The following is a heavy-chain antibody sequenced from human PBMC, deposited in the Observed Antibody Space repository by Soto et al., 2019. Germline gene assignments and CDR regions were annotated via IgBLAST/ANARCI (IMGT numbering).Heavy chain of an antibody. Sequence: SETLSLTCTLSDGPISSSSYYWTWIRQPPGKGLQWIGQTNHSGSANYIPALKSRVTISVHTSSSKFSLELGCLRSEDTPVYYCARDIPYCGGVWHDAFDIWGQETMVTASS. J-gene: IGHJ3*02. CDR3: ARDIPYCGGVWHDAFDI. CDR2: TNHSGSA. V-gene: IGHV4-39*07. CDR1: DGPISSSSYY. D-gene: IGHD2-21*02.